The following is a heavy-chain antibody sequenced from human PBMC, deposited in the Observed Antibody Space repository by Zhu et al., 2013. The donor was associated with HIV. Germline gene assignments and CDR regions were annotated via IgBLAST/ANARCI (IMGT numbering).Heavy chain of an antibody. CDR2: LNPDNGGT. J-gene: IGHJ2*01. V-gene: IGHV1-2*02. Sequence: QVQLVQSGAEMKDPGASVKVSCKTSGYIFTDYFIHWVREVPGQGLQWMGWLNPDNGGTNYAQKFQGRVSMTRDTSISTAYMELTRLTSDDTAVYYCARDRNDIAVTGSWYFDLWGRGTLVTVSS. D-gene: IGHD6-19*01. CDR3: ARDRNDIAVTGSWYFDL. CDR1: GYIFTDYF.